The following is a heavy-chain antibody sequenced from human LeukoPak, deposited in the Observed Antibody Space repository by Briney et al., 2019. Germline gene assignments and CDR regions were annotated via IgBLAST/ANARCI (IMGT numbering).Heavy chain of an antibody. CDR3: ARPGYSYGYKQANWFDP. V-gene: IGHV4-34*01. CDR2: INHSGST. Sequence: SETLSLTCAVYGGSFSGYYWSWIRQPPGKGLEWIGEINHSGSTNYNPSLKSRVTISVDTSKNQFSLKLSSVTAADTAVYYCARPGYSYGYKQANWFDPWGQGTLVTVSS. CDR1: GGSFSGYY. D-gene: IGHD5-18*01. J-gene: IGHJ5*02.